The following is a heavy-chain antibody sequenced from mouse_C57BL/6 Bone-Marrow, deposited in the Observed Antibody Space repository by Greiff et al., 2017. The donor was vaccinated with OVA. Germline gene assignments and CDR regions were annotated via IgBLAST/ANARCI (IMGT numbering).Heavy chain of an antibody. V-gene: IGHV1-61*01. D-gene: IGHD1-1*01. CDR1: GYTFTSYW. Sequence: VQLQQSGAELVRPGSSVKLSCKASGYTFTSYWMDWVKQRPGQGLEWIGNIYPSDSETHYNQKFKDKATLTVDKSSSTAYMQLSSLTSEGSAVYYCARSVITTGAWFAYWGQGTLVTVSA. CDR2: IYPSDSET. CDR3: ARSVITTGAWFAY. J-gene: IGHJ3*01.